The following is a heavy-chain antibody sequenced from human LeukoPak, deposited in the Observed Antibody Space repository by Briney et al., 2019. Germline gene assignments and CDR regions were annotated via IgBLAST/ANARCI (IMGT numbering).Heavy chain of an antibody. Sequence: GGSLRLSCAASGFTFSSYAMSWVRQAPGKGLEWVSFIRYDGTSKFYADSVKGRFTISRDNSKNTLYLQMNSLRVEDTAVYYCAKYGNTFDMWGQGTMVTVSS. CDR2: IRYDGTSK. D-gene: IGHD2/OR15-2a*01. V-gene: IGHV3-30*02. CDR1: GFTFSSYA. CDR3: AKYGNTFDM. J-gene: IGHJ3*02.